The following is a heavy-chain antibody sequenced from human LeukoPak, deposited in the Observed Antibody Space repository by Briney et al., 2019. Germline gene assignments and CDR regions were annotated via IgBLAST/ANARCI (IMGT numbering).Heavy chain of an antibody. Sequence: GGSLRLSCVGSGFDFGSYTMNWVRQAPGKGLEWLTFISYNGRNEFYADSVKGRFTVSRDNSKSALYVQMNSLRPEDTAVYYCTRDAVAYSSVYGAGKYFDDWGQGTLVIVSS. CDR2: ISYNGRNE. CDR1: GFDFGSYT. CDR3: TRDAVAYSSVYGAGKYFDD. J-gene: IGHJ4*02. V-gene: IGHV3-30*14. D-gene: IGHD5/OR15-5a*01.